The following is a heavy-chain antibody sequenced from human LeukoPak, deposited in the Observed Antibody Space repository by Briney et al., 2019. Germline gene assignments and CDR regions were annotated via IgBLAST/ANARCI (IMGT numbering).Heavy chain of an antibody. Sequence: SETLSLTCTVSGGSISSSSYYWGWIRQPPGKGLEWIGYVYGSGSTIYNPSLKSRLTISLDTSKSHFSLKLSSVTAADTAVYYCARQDYYDSSGFKGRAFDIWGQGTMVAVSS. CDR3: ARQDYYDSSGFKGRAFDI. CDR2: VYGSGST. CDR1: GGSISSSSYY. J-gene: IGHJ3*02. V-gene: IGHV4-61*05. D-gene: IGHD3-22*01.